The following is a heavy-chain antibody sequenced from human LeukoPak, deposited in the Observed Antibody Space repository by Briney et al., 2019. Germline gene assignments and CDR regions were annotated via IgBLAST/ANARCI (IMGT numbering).Heavy chain of an antibody. D-gene: IGHD2-2*01. J-gene: IGHJ4*02. CDR3: ARILSSDCSSTSCYPDY. Sequence: PSETLSLTSAVYGGSFSGYYWSWIRQPPGKGLKWIGYIYYSGSTNYNPSLKSRVTISVDTSKNQFSLKLNSVTAADTAVYYCARILSSDCSSTSCYPDYWGREPWSPSPQ. CDR2: IYYSGST. CDR1: GGSFSGYY. V-gene: IGHV4-59*01.